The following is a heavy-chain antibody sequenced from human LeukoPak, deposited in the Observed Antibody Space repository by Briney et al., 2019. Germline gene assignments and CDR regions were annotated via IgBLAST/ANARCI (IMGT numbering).Heavy chain of an antibody. CDR3: ARTLAAGWFDP. D-gene: IGHD6-19*01. V-gene: IGHV1-69*13. CDR2: VIPIFGTA. Sequence: GASVKVSCKASGGTFSSYAISWVRQAPGQGLEWMGGVIPIFGTANYAQKFQGRVTITADESTSTAYMELSSLRSEGTAVYYCARTLAAGWFDPWGQGTLVTVSS. CDR1: GGTFSSYA. J-gene: IGHJ5*02.